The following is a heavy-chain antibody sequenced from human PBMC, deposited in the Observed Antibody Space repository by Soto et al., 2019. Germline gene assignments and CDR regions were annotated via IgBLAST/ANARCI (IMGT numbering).Heavy chain of an antibody. CDR1: GYTFTSYG. D-gene: IGHD3-16*01. V-gene: IGHV1-18*01. CDR2: ISAYNGNT. J-gene: IGHJ5*02. Sequence: ASVKVSCKASGYTFTSYGISWVRQAPGQGLEWMGWISAYNGNTNYAQKLQGRVTMTTDTSKNQVSLKLTSVTAADTAVYYCARGGGVPALGDPWGQGTLVTVSS. CDR3: ARGGGVPALGDP.